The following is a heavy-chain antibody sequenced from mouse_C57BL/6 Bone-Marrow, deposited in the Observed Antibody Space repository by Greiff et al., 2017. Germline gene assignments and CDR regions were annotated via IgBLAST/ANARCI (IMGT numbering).Heavy chain of an antibody. V-gene: IGHV1-85*01. CDR3: ARDYGSSYWYFDV. Sequence: QVQLKQSGPELVKPGASVKLSCTASGYTFTSYDINWVKQRPGQGLEWIGWIYPRDGSTKYKAKFKGKATLTVDTSSSTAYMELHSLTSEDSAVYFCARDYGSSYWYFDVWGTGTTVTVSS. D-gene: IGHD1-1*01. CDR1: GYTFTSYD. CDR2: IYPRDGST. J-gene: IGHJ1*03.